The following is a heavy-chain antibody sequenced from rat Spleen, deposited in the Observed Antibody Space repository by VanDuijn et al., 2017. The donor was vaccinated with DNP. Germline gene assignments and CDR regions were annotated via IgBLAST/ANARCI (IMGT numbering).Heavy chain of an antibody. CDR3: ARHVDF. Sequence: EVQLVESGGGLVKPGRPLKLSCAASGLTFSAYYMAWFRQAPKKGLEWVAAISPRGSRTYYPDSVKGRFTISRDSAKSTLYLQMNSLRSEDTATYYCARHVDFWGQGVMVTVSS. CDR1: GLTFSAYY. V-gene: IGHV5-7*01. CDR2: ISPRGSRT. J-gene: IGHJ2*01.